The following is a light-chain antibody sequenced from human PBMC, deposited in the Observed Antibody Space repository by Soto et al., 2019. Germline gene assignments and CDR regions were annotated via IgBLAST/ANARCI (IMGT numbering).Light chain of an antibody. CDR1: SSNIGAGYD. Sequence: QSVLTQPPSVSGAPGQRVTISCTGGSSNIGAGYDVHWYQQLPGTAPKLLIYGNNNRPSGVPDRFSGSKSGTSASLAITGLQAEDEADYYCQSYDSSLSGGIFGGGTKVTVL. CDR3: QSYDSSLSGGI. V-gene: IGLV1-40*01. CDR2: GNN. J-gene: IGLJ2*01.